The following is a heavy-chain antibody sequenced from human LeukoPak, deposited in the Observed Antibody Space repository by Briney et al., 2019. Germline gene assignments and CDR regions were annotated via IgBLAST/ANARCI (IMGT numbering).Heavy chain of an antibody. CDR1: GGSISSSSYY. J-gene: IGHJ6*03. CDR3: ARAYSSSWYGYYYYYYMDV. Sequence: SETLSLTCTVSGGSISSSSYYWGWIRQPPGKGLEWIGSGYYSGSTYYNPSLKSRVTISVDASKNHFSLKLSSVTAADTAVYYCARAYSSSWYGYYYYYYMDVWGKGTTVTISS. D-gene: IGHD6-13*01. V-gene: IGHV4-39*07. CDR2: GYYSGST.